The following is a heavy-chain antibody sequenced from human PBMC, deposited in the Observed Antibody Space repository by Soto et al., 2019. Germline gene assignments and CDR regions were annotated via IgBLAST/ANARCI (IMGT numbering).Heavy chain of an antibody. J-gene: IGHJ6*02. Sequence: SETLSLTCAVYGGSFSGYYWSWIRQPPGKGLEWIGEINHSGSTNYNPSLKSRVTISVDTSKNQFSLRLSSVTAADTAVYYCARRRGAYDYYYYYGMDVWGQGTTVTVSS. CDR2: INHSGST. CDR3: ARRRGAYDYYYYYGMDV. V-gene: IGHV4-34*01. CDR1: GGSFSGYY. D-gene: IGHD5-12*01.